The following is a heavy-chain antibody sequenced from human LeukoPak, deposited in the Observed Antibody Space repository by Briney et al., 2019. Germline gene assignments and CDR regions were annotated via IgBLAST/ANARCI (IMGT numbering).Heavy chain of an antibody. D-gene: IGHD1-7*01. CDR1: GGSISSYY. Sequence: SETLSLTCTVSGGSISSYYWSWIRQPPGKGLEWIGYIYYSGSTSYNPSLKSRVTISVDTSKNQFSLKLSSVTAADTAVYYCARVTRYNWNYGDYFDYWGQGTLVTVSS. V-gene: IGHV4-59*01. CDR2: IYYSGST. J-gene: IGHJ4*02. CDR3: ARVTRYNWNYGDYFDY.